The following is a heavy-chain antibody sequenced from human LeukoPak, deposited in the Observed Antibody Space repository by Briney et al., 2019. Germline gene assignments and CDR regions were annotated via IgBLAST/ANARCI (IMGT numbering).Heavy chain of an antibody. J-gene: IGHJ4*02. CDR2: IHPEGNER. Sequence: PGGSLRLSCAASGFTFSNFWMSWVRQAPGRGLEWVANIHPEGNERYHVESVEGRFTISRDNIKNSLFPQMHGLRVEDTAVYYCARGDDFSGDYWGQGTLVTVSS. CDR3: ARGDDFSGDY. V-gene: IGHV3-7*04. D-gene: IGHD1-1*01. CDR1: GFTFSNFW.